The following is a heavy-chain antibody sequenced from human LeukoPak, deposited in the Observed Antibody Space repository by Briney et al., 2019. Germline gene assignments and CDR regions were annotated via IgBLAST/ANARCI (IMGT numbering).Heavy chain of an antibody. J-gene: IGHJ4*02. D-gene: IGHD5-18*01. CDR2: ILNDGGST. CDR1: GFTFNTYW. Sequence: GGSLRLSCAASGFTFNTYWMHWVRQAPGEGPVWVAHILNDGGSTSYADSVKGRFIISRENAKNTLSLQMNSLRAEDTAVYYCVRHNYGYDYWGQGTPVTVSS. V-gene: IGHV3-74*01. CDR3: VRHNYGYDY.